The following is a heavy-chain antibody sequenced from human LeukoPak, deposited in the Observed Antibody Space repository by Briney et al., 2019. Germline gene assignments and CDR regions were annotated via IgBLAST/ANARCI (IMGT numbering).Heavy chain of an antibody. V-gene: IGHV1-2*02. Sequence: ASVKVSCKASGYIFTTYFIHWVRQAPGQGLEWMGWINPNNGDTNYVQKLQGRVTMTRDTSISTAYMELTRLRSADTAVYYCAREGGYDILTGYQDYWGQGTLVTVSS. J-gene: IGHJ4*02. CDR1: GYIFTTYF. CDR3: AREGGYDILTGYQDY. CDR2: INPNNGDT. D-gene: IGHD3-9*01.